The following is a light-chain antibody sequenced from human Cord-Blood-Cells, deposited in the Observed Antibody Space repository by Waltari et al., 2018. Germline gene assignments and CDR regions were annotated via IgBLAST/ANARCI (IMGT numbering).Light chain of an antibody. CDR1: SSDVGGYNY. CDR3: SSYTSSSTLP. CDR2: DVS. V-gene: IGLV2-14*01. Sequence: QSALTQPASVSGSPGQSITISCTGTSSDVGGYNYVSWYQQHPGKAPKLRLYDVSNRPSGVSNRFAGAKSGNTASLTISGHQAEDEADYYCSSYTSSSTLPFGTGTKVTVL. J-gene: IGLJ1*01.